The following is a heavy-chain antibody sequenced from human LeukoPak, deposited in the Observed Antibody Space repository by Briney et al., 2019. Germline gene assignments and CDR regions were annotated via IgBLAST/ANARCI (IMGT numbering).Heavy chain of an antibody. J-gene: IGHJ5*02. CDR3: ARGQQWLDPWLDL. CDR2: ISSTGSYT. D-gene: IGHD6-19*01. V-gene: IGHV3-11*05. CDR1: GFTLSVYY. Sequence: GGSLRLFCEASGFTLSVYYMSWFRQAPGKGLEGIGYISSTGSYTTYADSVRGRFTISRDNANSLLFLHMNSLRAEDTAVYYCARGQQWLDPWLDLWGQGTLVTVSS.